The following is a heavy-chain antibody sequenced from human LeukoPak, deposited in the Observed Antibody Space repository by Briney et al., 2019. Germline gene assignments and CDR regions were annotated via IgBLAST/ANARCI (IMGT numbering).Heavy chain of an antibody. J-gene: IGHJ4*02. Sequence: GGSLRLSCAASGFTFSSYAMSWVRQAPGKGLEWASAISGSGGSTYYADSVKGRFTISRDNSKNTLYPQMNSLRAEDTAVYYCAKVVVGDDFWSGYYSDYWGQGTLVTVSS. V-gene: IGHV3-23*01. CDR2: ISGSGGST. CDR3: AKVVVGDDFWSGYYSDY. CDR1: GFTFSSYA. D-gene: IGHD3-3*01.